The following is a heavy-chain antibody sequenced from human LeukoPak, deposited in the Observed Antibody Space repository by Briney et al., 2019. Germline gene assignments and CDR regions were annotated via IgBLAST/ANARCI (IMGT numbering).Heavy chain of an antibody. Sequence: GASVKVSCKASGYTFTSYAMHWVRQAPGQGLEWMGGIIPIFGTANYAQKFQGRVTITADESTSTAYMELSSLRSEDTAVYYCARALRITAGRYYFDYWGQGTLVTVSS. CDR3: ARALRITAGRYYFDY. J-gene: IGHJ4*02. V-gene: IGHV1-69*13. D-gene: IGHD3-10*01. CDR1: GYTFTSYA. CDR2: IIPIFGTA.